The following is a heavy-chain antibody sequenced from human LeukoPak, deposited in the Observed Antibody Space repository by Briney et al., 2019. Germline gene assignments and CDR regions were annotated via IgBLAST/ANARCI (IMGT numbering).Heavy chain of an antibody. CDR2: ISGSGSGGST. V-gene: IGHV3-23*01. D-gene: IGHD3-22*01. CDR3: ARDRHKYNYDSGGYPLY. J-gene: IGHJ4*02. Sequence: GGSLRLSCAASGFTFSSSAMSWVRQAPGKGLEWVSSISGSGSGGSTYYADSVKGRFTISRDNAKNSLYLQMNTLRAEDTAVYYCARDRHKYNYDSGGYPLYWGQGTLVTVSS. CDR1: GFTFSSSA.